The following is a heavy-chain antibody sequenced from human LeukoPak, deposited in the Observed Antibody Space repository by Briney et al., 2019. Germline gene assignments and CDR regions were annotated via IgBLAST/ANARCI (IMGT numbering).Heavy chain of an antibody. D-gene: IGHD2-2*03. CDR1: GGSISSSSYY. Sequence: SETLSLTCTVSGGSISSSSYYWGWIRQPPGKGLEWIGSIYYSGSTYYNPSLKSRVTISVDTSKNQSSLKLSSVTAADTAVYYCARVLVIVVVPAAIDYYYYMDVWGKGTTVTVSS. CDR3: ARVLVIVVVPAAIDYYYYMDV. J-gene: IGHJ6*03. CDR2: IYYSGST. V-gene: IGHV4-39*07.